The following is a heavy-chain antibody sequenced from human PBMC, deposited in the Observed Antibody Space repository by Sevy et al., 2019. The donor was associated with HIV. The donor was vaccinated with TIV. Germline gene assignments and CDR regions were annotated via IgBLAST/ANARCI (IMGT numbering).Heavy chain of an antibody. CDR2: TYYRSKWYN. CDR3: ARDTKLGMGYYYYYMDV. V-gene: IGHV6-1*01. Sequence: SQTLSLTCAISGDSVSSNSAAWNWIRQSPSSGLEWLGRTYYRSKWYNDYAVSVKSRITINPDTSKNQFSLQLNSVTPEDTAVYYCARDTKLGMGYYYYYMDVWGKGTTVTVSS. D-gene: IGHD7-27*01. J-gene: IGHJ6*03. CDR1: GDSVSSNSAA.